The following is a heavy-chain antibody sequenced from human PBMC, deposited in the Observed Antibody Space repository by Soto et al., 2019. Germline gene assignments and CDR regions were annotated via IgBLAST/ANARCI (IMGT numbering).Heavy chain of an antibody. D-gene: IGHD6-13*01. CDR3: ARAAMGGSSWPFDY. CDR2: IYHSGST. V-gene: IGHV4-4*02. CDR1: GGPISSSNW. Sequence: PSETLSLTCAVSGGPISSSNWWSWVRQPPGKGLEWIGEIYHSGSTNYNPSLKSRVAISVDKSKNQFSLKLSSVTAADTAVYYCARAAMGGSSWPFDYWGQGTLVTVS. J-gene: IGHJ4*02.